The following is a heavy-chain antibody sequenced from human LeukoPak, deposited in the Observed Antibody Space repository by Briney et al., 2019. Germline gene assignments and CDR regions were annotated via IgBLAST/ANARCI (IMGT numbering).Heavy chain of an antibody. CDR1: GFIFGNYW. J-gene: IGHJ4*02. Sequence: GGSLRLSCAASGFIFGNYWMIWVRQAPGKGLEWVANIKQDGSEKHYVDSARGRLTISRDNAKNSLYLQMNSLRAEDTAVYYCAREGSSAISHAADFWGQGTLVTVSS. CDR3: AREGSSAISHAADF. V-gene: IGHV3-7*01. D-gene: IGHD2-2*01. CDR2: IKQDGSEK.